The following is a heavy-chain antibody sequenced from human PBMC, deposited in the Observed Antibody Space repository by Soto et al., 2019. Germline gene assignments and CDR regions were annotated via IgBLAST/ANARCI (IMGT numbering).Heavy chain of an antibody. V-gene: IGHV3-30*18. CDR3: AKDPGPQQWLDEQVAFDI. Sequence: GGSLRLSCAASGFTFSSYGMHWVRQAPGKGLEWVAVISYDGSNKYYADSVKGRFTISRDNSKNTLYLQMNSLRAEDTAVYYCAKDPGPQQWLDEQVAFDIWGQGTMVTVSS. CDR1: GFTFSSYG. D-gene: IGHD6-19*01. J-gene: IGHJ3*02. CDR2: ISYDGSNK.